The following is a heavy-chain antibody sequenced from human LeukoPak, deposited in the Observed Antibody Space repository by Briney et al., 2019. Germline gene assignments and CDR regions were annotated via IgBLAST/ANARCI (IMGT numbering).Heavy chain of an antibody. CDR3: ARDRHDYGDYGSAY. Sequence: SETLSLTCTVSGGSISSSSYYWGWIRQPPGKGLEWIGSIYYSGSAYYNPSLKSRVTISVDTSKNQFSLKLSSVTAADTAVYYCARDRHDYGDYGSAYWGQGTLVTVSS. CDR2: IYYSGSA. J-gene: IGHJ4*02. V-gene: IGHV4-39*07. D-gene: IGHD4-17*01. CDR1: GGSISSSSYY.